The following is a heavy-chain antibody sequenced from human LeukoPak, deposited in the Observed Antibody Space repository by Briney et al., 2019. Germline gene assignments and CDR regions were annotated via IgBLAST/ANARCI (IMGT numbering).Heavy chain of an antibody. J-gene: IGHJ4*02. V-gene: IGHV4-39*01. CDR2: IYYCGST. D-gene: IGHD5-18*01. Sequence: SETLSLTCTVCGGSISSSSYFWGWIRQPRGRGVEWIGSIYYCGSTYYNPALKRRVPISVDTSKNQFPLKLSSGTAAATAVYYCARHPREDSYGYDFDYWGQGTLVTVSS. CDR3: ARHPREDSYGYDFDY. CDR1: GGSISSSSYF.